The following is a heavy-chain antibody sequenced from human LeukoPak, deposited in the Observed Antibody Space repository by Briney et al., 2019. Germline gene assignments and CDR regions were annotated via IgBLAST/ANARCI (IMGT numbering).Heavy chain of an antibody. CDR3: AGTQTPYSSSVNFYMDV. Sequence: GAPVKVSCKASGYTFTGYYMHWVRQAPGQGLEWMGWINPNSGGTNYAQKFQGRVTMTRDTSISTAYMELSRLRSDDTAVYYCAGTQTPYSSSVNFYMDVWGKGTTVTVSS. V-gene: IGHV1-2*02. D-gene: IGHD6-6*01. J-gene: IGHJ6*03. CDR2: INPNSGGT. CDR1: GYTFTGYY.